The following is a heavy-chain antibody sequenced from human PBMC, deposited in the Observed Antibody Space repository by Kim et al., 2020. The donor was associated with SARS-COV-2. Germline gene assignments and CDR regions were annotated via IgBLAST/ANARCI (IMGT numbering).Heavy chain of an antibody. D-gene: IGHD3-10*01. V-gene: IGHV4-30-2*04. J-gene: IGHJ4*02. CDR3: ARGGSPGFDY. Sequence: STSSNPTRLSRVTISVNTSKNHYSLRLNSVTDADTAVYYCARGGSPGFDYWGQGTLVTVSS. CDR2: ST.